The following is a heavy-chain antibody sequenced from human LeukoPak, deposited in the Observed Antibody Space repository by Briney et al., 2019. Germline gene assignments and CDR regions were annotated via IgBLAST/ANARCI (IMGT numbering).Heavy chain of an antibody. D-gene: IGHD3-22*01. CDR3: ARDRSGYYYCPFDL. CDR2: FNPNSGGT. CDR1: GYTFTGYY. Sequence: ASVKVSCKASGYTFTGYYMHWVRQAPGQGLEWMGWFNPNSGGTNYSQKFQGRVTMTRDTSISTAYMELSRLRSDDTAVYSCARDRSGYYYCPFDLWGRGTLVTVSS. J-gene: IGHJ2*01. V-gene: IGHV1-2*02.